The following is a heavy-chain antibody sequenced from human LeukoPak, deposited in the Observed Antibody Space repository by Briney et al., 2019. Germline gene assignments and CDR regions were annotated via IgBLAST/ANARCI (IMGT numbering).Heavy chain of an antibody. CDR1: GFTVSSNY. CDR2: IKQDGSEQ. CDR3: ARGFEASPNWFDP. Sequence: GGSLRLSCAASGFTVSSNYMSWVRQAPGKGLEWVANIKQDGSEQYYVDSVKGRFTISRDNAKNSLYLQMNSLRVDDTAVYYCARGFEASPNWFDPWGQGTLVTVSS. V-gene: IGHV3-7*01. J-gene: IGHJ5*02.